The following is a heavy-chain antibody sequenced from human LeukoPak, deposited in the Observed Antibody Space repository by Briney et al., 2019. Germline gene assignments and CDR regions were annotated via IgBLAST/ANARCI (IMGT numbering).Heavy chain of an antibody. CDR2: IYNSGST. Sequence: PSETLSLTCTVSGGSISSYYWSWIRQPPGKGLEWIGYIYNSGSTNYNPSPKSRVTISVDTSKNQFSLKLSSVTAADTAVYYCARADNYDFWSGYEVGAFDIWGQGTMVTVSS. CDR3: ARADNYDFWSGYEVGAFDI. V-gene: IGHV4-59*01. CDR1: GGSISSYY. D-gene: IGHD3-3*01. J-gene: IGHJ3*02.